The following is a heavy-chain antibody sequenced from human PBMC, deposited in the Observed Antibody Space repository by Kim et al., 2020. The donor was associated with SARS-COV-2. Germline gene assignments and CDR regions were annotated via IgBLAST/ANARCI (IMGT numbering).Heavy chain of an antibody. D-gene: IGHD3-3*01. J-gene: IGHJ6*02. Sequence: SVKVSCKASGGTFSSYVISWVRQAPGQGLEWMGGIIPIFGTANYAQKFQGRVTITADESTSTAYMELSSLRSEDTAVYYCARNVIDFWSGYYFSDYYYYGMDVWGQGTTVTVSS. CDR2: IIPIFGTA. CDR1: GGTFSSYV. V-gene: IGHV1-69*13. CDR3: ARNVIDFWSGYYFSDYYYYGMDV.